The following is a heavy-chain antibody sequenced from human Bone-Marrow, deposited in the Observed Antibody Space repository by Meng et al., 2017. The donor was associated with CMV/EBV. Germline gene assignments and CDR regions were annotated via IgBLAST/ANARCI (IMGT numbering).Heavy chain of an antibody. Sequence: CTVSGGSISSYSWGWIRQPAGKGLEWIGRIYTSGSTNYNPSLKSRVTMSVDTSKNQFSLKLSSVTAADTAVYYCARDLRPGPGEFDYWGQGTLVTVSS. D-gene: IGHD2-21*01. CDR1: GGSISSYS. CDR3: ARDLRPGPGEFDY. CDR2: IYTSGST. V-gene: IGHV4-4*07. J-gene: IGHJ4*02.